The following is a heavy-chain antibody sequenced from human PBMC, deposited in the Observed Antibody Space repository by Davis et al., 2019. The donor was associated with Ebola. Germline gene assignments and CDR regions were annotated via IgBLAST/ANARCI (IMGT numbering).Heavy chain of an antibody. Sequence: AASVKVSCKASGYTSTSYYTHWVRQAPGQGLEWMGRIIPILGIANYAQKFQGRVTITADKSTSTAYMELSSLRSEDTAVYYCARGLRDSSSWIYYYGMDVWGQGTTVTVSS. J-gene: IGHJ6*02. CDR1: GYTSTSYY. CDR2: IIPILGIA. CDR3: ARGLRDSSSWIYYYGMDV. D-gene: IGHD6-13*01. V-gene: IGHV1-69*04.